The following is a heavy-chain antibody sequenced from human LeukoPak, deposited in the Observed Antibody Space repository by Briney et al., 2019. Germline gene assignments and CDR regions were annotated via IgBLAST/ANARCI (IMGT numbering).Heavy chain of an antibody. V-gene: IGHV1-18*01. J-gene: IGHJ4*02. Sequence: ASVKVSCKASGYTFTSYGIIWVRQAPGQGLEWMGWIGAYNGHTNYAQKVQGRVTMTTDTSTSTAYMEVRSLRSDDTAVYYCARDLSYYYDSSTIWGQGTLVTVSS. CDR3: ARDLSYYYDSSTI. CDR2: IGAYNGHT. CDR1: GYTFTSYG. D-gene: IGHD3-22*01.